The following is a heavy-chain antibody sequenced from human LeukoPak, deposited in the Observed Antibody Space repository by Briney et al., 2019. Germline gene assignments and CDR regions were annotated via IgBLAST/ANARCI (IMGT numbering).Heavy chain of an antibody. CDR2: IYYSGNS. Sequence: SETLSLTCTISGASISSGSSFWGWIRQPPGKGLEWIGNIYYSGNSYYSPSLQSRVTISVDTSKNQFSLKLSSVTAADTAMYYCARHTQYMGFDSWGQGTLVTVS. CDR1: GASISSGSSF. V-gene: IGHV4-39*01. D-gene: IGHD1-1*01. J-gene: IGHJ4*02. CDR3: ARHTQYMGFDS.